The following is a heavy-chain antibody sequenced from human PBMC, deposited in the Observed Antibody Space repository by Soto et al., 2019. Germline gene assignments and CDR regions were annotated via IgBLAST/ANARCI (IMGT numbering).Heavy chain of an antibody. V-gene: IGHV4-4*07. D-gene: IGHD3-10*01. Sequence: SETLSLTCTVPGASISSYYWSWIRQPAGKGLEWIGRIYTSGSTNYNPSLKSRVTMSVDTSKNQFSLKLSSVTAADTDVYYCARDGIYYGSGSYYNGYGMDVWGQGTTVTVS. CDR3: ARDGIYYGSGSYYNGYGMDV. J-gene: IGHJ6*02. CDR1: GASISSYY. CDR2: IYTSGST.